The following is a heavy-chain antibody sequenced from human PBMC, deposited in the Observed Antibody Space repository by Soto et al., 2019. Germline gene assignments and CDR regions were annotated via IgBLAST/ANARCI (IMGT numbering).Heavy chain of an antibody. Sequence: EVQLVEAGGGLVQPGGSLRLSCTASGFTFSSYGMNWVRQAPGKGLEWVSSISSSSSTIYYADSVRGRFTISRDNAKNSLYLQMTSLRDEDTSVYYCAREISVAGGHFDYWGQGTLVTVSS. CDR3: AREISVAGGHFDY. D-gene: IGHD6-19*01. CDR2: ISSSSSTI. CDR1: GFTFSSYG. J-gene: IGHJ4*02. V-gene: IGHV3-48*02.